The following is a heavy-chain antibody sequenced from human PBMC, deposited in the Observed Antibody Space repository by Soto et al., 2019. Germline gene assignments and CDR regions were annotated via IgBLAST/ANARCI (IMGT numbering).Heavy chain of an antibody. J-gene: IGHJ4*02. Sequence: GASVKVSCKASGGTFSSYAISWVRQAPGQGLEWMGGIIPIFGTANYAQKFQGRVTITADESTSTAYMELSSLRSEDTAVYYCAGASEDYDSSGYYGYWGQGTLVTVDS. CDR1: GGTFSSYA. V-gene: IGHV1-69*13. D-gene: IGHD3-22*01. CDR2: IIPIFGTA. CDR3: AGASEDYDSSGYYGY.